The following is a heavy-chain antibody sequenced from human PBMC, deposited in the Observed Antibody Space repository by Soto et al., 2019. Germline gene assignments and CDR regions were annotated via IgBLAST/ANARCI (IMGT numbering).Heavy chain of an antibody. CDR2: IYDSVNT. CDR3: ARVDQRGSFAILTDY. D-gene: IGHD3-9*01. CDR1: GDSLSSGGHY. Sequence: SETLSLTCTVSGDSLSSGGHYWSWIRQHPGKGLEWIGHIYDSVNTYYSPSLRSRVTISADMSKNQFSLNLRSVTAADTAVYYCARVDQRGSFAILTDYWGQGTLVTVSS. J-gene: IGHJ4*02. V-gene: IGHV4-31*03.